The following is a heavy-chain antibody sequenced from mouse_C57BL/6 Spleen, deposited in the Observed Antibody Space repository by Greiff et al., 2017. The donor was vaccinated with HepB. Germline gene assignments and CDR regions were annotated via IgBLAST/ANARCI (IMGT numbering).Heavy chain of an antibody. J-gene: IGHJ2*01. D-gene: IGHD4-1*01. Sequence: EVQVVESGEGLVKPGGSLKLSCAASGFTFSSYAMSWVRQTPEKRLEWVAYISSGGDYIYYADTVKGRFTISRDNARNTLYLQMSSLKSEDTAMYYCTREGGNWDYFDYWGQGTTLTVSS. CDR1: GFTFSSYA. CDR2: ISSGGDYI. CDR3: TREGGNWDYFDY. V-gene: IGHV5-9-1*02.